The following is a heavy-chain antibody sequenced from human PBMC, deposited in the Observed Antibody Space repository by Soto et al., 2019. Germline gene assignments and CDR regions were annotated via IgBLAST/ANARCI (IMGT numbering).Heavy chain of an antibody. CDR1: GGSISSGGYY. D-gene: IGHD6-13*01. J-gene: IGHJ6*02. Sequence: TLSLTCTVSGGSISSGGYYWSWIRQHPGKGLEWIGYIYYSGSTYYNPSLKSRVTISVDTSKNQFSLKLSSVTAADTAVYYCARGIAAAGTHYYSGMDVWGQGTTVTVYS. CDR3: ARGIAAAGTHYYSGMDV. V-gene: IGHV4-31*03. CDR2: IYYSGST.